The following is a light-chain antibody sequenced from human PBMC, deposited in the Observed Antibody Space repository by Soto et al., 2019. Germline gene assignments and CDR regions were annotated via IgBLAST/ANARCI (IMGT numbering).Light chain of an antibody. CDR2: GAS. CDR1: QSVSSSY. Sequence: EVVLTQSPGTLSLSPGERATLSCRASQSVSSSYLAWYQQKPGQPPRLLIYGASTRATGIPDRFSGSGSGTDFTLTISRLEPEDFAVYYCQQYGSSPWTFGQGTKV. V-gene: IGKV3-20*01. CDR3: QQYGSSPWT. J-gene: IGKJ1*01.